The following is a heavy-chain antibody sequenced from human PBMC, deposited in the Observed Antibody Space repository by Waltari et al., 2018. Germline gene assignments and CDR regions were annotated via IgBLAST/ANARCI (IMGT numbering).Heavy chain of an antibody. CDR1: GNTLSSYW. D-gene: IGHD1-26*01. V-gene: IGHV3-74*01. CDR3: VGATPSSDV. J-gene: IGHJ6*02. CDR2: INRDGSST. Sequence: ELQLAESGGGLVQPGGSLRLSCEGSGNTLSSYWMHWVRQVPGKGPVWVSRINRDGSSTTYADSVKGRFTISRDDAKNTLYLQMNSLRAEDTAVYYCVGATPSSDVWGRGTTVTVSS.